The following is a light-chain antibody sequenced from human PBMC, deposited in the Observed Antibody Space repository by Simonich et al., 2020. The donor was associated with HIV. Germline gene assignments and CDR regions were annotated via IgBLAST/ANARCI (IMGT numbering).Light chain of an antibody. V-gene: IGLV2-11*01. Sequence: QSALTQPRSVSGSPGQSVTISCTGTSSDVGGNNYVSWYQQHPGKAPKLMIYDVSKRPSGVPDRFSGAKSGNTASLIISGLQAEDESDYYCCSYAGSYTWVFGGGTKLTVL. J-gene: IGLJ3*02. CDR1: SSDVGGNNY. CDR2: DVS. CDR3: CSYAGSYTWV.